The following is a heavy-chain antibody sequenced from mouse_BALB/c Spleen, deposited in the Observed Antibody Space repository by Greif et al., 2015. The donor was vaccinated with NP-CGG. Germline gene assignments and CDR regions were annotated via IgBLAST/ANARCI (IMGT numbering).Heavy chain of an antibody. CDR2: ISYSGST. V-gene: IGHV3-2*02. CDR1: GYSITSDYA. Sequence: EVKVVDSGPGLVKPSQSLSLTCTVTGYSITSDYAWNWIRQFPGNKLEWMGYISYSGSTSYNPSLKSRISITRDTSKNQFFLQLNSVTTENTATYYRARSRVGAMDYWGQGTSVTVSS. D-gene: IGHD1-1*02. CDR3: ARSRVGAMDY. J-gene: IGHJ4*01.